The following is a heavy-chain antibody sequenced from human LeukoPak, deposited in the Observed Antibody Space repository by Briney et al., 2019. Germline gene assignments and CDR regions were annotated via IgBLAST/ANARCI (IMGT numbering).Heavy chain of an antibody. CDR1: GYTFTAYF. V-gene: IGHV1-2*02. J-gene: IGHJ6*02. D-gene: IGHD3-10*01. CDR3: ARLSRITMVRGAMDA. CDR2: INPDSGGT. Sequence: GASVKVSCKASGYTFTAYFMHWVRQAPGQGLEWMGWINPDSGGTNYAQKFQGRITMTRDTSISTAYMELSGLRSDDTAVYYCARLSRITMVRGAMDAWGQGTPVTVSS.